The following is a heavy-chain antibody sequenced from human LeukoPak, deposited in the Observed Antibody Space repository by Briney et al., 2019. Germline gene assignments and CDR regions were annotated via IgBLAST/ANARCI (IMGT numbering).Heavy chain of an antibody. CDR2: ISSSSSTI. Sequence: TGGSLRLSCAASGFTFSSYSMTWVRQAPGKGLEWVSYISSSSSTIYYADSVKGRFTISRDNAKNSLYLQMNSLRAEDTAVYYCARDRQLIGYCSGGSCGYYFDYWGQGTLVTVSS. CDR1: GFTFSSYS. J-gene: IGHJ4*02. D-gene: IGHD2-15*01. V-gene: IGHV3-48*01. CDR3: ARDRQLIGYCSGGSCGYYFDY.